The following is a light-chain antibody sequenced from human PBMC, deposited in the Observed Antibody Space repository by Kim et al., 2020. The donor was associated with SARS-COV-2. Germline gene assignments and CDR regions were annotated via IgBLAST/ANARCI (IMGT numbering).Light chain of an antibody. CDR1: SSNSGAGYD. CDR2: DKN. J-gene: IGLJ3*02. CDR3: QSYDSSLGGSV. V-gene: IGLV1-40*01. Sequence: QRVTISCTGSSSNSGAGYDVHWYQQVPGTAPKLLIYDKNNRPPGVPDRFSDSKSGTSASLAITGLQAEDEADYYCQSYDSSLGGSVFGGGTKLTVL.